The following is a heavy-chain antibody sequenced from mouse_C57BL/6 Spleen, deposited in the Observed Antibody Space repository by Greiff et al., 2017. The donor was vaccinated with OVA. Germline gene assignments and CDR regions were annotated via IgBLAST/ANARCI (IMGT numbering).Heavy chain of an antibody. CDR1: GYTFTSYW. D-gene: IGHD1-2*01. Sequence: QVQLQQPGAELVRPGTSVNLSCKASGYTFTSYWMHWVKQRPGQGLEWIGVIDPSDSYTNYNQKFKGKATLTVDTSSSTAYMQLSSLTSEDSAVYYCAPHYYGLDYWGQGTTLTVSS. J-gene: IGHJ2*01. CDR2: IDPSDSYT. CDR3: APHYYGLDY. V-gene: IGHV1-59*01.